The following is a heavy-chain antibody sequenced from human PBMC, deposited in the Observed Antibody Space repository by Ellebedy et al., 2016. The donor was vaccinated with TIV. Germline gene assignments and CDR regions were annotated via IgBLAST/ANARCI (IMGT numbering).Heavy chain of an antibody. CDR3: ASSYSSSWYPDAFDI. Sequence: SETLSLXXTVPGGSISSYYWSWIRQPPGKGLEWIGYIYYSGSTNYNPSLKSRVTISVDTSKNQFSLKLSSVTAADTAVYYCASSYSSSWYPDAFDIWGQGTMVTVSS. V-gene: IGHV4-59*01. J-gene: IGHJ3*02. D-gene: IGHD6-13*01. CDR2: IYYSGST. CDR1: GGSISSYY.